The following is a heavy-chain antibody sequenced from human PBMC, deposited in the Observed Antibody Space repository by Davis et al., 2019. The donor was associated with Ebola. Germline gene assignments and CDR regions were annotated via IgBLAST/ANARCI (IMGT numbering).Heavy chain of an antibody. J-gene: IGHJ3*02. CDR1: GASIRSIH. CDR2: FSTSEST. V-gene: IGHV4-4*07. D-gene: IGHD3-3*01. Sequence: PSETLSLTCTVSGASIRSIHCNWIRQPDGKGLEWIGRFSTSESTNYNPSLHSRVAMSVDTSKKQFYLNLRPVTAAETAVYFCARESVSLRFLEWLPNDAFDIWGRGTMVTVSS. CDR3: ARESVSLRFLEWLPNDAFDI.